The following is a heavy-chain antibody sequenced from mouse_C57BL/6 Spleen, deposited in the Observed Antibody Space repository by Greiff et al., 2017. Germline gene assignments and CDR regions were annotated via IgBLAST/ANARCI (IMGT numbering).Heavy chain of an antibody. Sequence: EVQLQQSGPELVKPGASVKISCKASGYSFTDYNMNWVKQSNGKSLEWIGVINPNYGTTCYNQKFTGKATLTVDQSSSTAYMQLNILTSEDSAVYYCARSSIYYYGSSSAWFAYWGQGTLVTVSA. CDR1: GYSFTDYN. D-gene: IGHD1-1*01. V-gene: IGHV1-39*01. J-gene: IGHJ3*01. CDR3: ARSSIYYYGSSSAWFAY. CDR2: INPNYGTT.